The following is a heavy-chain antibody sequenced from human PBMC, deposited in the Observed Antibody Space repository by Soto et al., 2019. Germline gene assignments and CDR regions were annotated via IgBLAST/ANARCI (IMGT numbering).Heavy chain of an antibody. J-gene: IGHJ6*02. CDR1: GYTFTGYY. V-gene: IGHV1-2*02. CDR2: INPNSGGT. CDR3: AAPGTTVTTMAYYYYGMDV. D-gene: IGHD4-17*01. Sequence: ASVEVSCKXSGYTFTGYYMHWVRQAPGQGLEWMGWINPNSGGTNYAQKFQGRVTMTRDTSISTAYMELSRLRSDDTAVYYCAAPGTTVTTMAYYYYGMDVWGQGTTVTVSS.